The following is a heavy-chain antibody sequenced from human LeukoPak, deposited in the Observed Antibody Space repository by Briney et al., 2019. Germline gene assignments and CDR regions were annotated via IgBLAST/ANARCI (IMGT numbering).Heavy chain of an antibody. CDR2: IRSKANSYAT. CDR1: GFTFSGSA. D-gene: IGHD3-22*01. Sequence: GGSLRHSCAASGFTFSGSAMHWVRLASGKGLEWVGRIRSKANSYATAYAASVKGRFTISRDDSKNTAYLQMNSLKTEDTAVYYCTCDSSGYYPFDYWGQGTLVTVSS. J-gene: IGHJ4*02. CDR3: TCDSSGYYPFDY. V-gene: IGHV3-73*01.